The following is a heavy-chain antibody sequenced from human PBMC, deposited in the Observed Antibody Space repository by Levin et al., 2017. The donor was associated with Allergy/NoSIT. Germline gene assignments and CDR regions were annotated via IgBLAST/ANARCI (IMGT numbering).Heavy chain of an antibody. Sequence: SETLSLTCVVSGGSITTNNWWNWVRQPPGKRLEWIGEIYHRGTTNYNPSLKSRVTISVDKSNSQFSLNVSSVTAADTAVYYCARGGPGGFGYFDSWGQGTLVTVSS. D-gene: IGHD3-16*01. J-gene: IGHJ4*02. CDR2: IYHRGTT. V-gene: IGHV4-4*02. CDR3: ARGGPGGFGYFDS. CDR1: GGSITTNNW.